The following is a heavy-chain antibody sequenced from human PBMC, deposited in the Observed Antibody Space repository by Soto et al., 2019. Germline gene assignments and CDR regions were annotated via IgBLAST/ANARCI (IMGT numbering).Heavy chain of an antibody. CDR2: IITILEIA. CDR3: ERGPKGSGSYAYYYYYMDV. CDR1: GGTFSSYS. Sequence: QVQLVPSGAEVKKPGSSVKVSCKASGGTFSSYSISWVRQAPGQGLEWMGRIITILEIASYAQKCQGRDTIAADKSKSTAYMALSRLRSEDTAVYYCERGPKGSGSYAYYYYYMDVWGKGTTVTVS. J-gene: IGHJ6*03. D-gene: IGHD3-10*01. V-gene: IGHV1-69*02.